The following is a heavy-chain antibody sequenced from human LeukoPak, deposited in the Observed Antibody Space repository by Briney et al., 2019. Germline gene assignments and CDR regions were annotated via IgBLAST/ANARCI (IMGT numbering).Heavy chain of an antibody. Sequence: TGGSLRLSCAASGFTFSSYSMNWVRQAPGKGLEWVSSISSSSSYIYYADSVEGRFTISRDNAKSSLYLQMNSLRAEDTAVYYCARDRYNYGSGSYVNWFNPWGQGTLVTVSS. CDR1: GFTFSSYS. D-gene: IGHD3-10*01. CDR2: ISSSSSYI. CDR3: ARDRYNYGSGSYVNWFNP. J-gene: IGHJ5*02. V-gene: IGHV3-21*01.